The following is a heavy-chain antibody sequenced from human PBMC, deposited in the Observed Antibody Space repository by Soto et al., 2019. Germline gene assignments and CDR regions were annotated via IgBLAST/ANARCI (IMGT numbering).Heavy chain of an antibody. CDR1: GYTFTGYY. CDR3: ARGLTYDSSGCFGY. V-gene: IGHV1-2*04. D-gene: IGHD3-22*01. J-gene: IGHJ4*02. CDR2: INPNSGGT. Sequence: ASVKVSCKASGYTFTGYYMHWVRQAPGQGLEWMGWINPNSGGTNYAQKFQGWVTMTRDTSISTAYMELSRLRSDDTAVYYCARGLTYDSSGCFGYWGQGTLVTVSS.